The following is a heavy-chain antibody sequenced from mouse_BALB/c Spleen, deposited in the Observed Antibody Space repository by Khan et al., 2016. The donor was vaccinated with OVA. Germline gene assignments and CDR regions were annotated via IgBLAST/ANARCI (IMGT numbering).Heavy chain of an antibody. CDR2: ISSGGST. Sequence: EVMLVESGGGLVKPGGSLKLSCAASGFTFSIYAMSWVRQTPEQRLEWVASISSGGSTYYPDSVKGRFTISRDNARHILYLQMSSLRSEDTAMYYCARGYGNFVNPHYAMDYWGQGTSVTVSS. CDR1: GFTFSIYA. V-gene: IGHV5-6-5*01. CDR3: ARGYGNFVNPHYAMDY. J-gene: IGHJ4*01. D-gene: IGHD2-1*01.